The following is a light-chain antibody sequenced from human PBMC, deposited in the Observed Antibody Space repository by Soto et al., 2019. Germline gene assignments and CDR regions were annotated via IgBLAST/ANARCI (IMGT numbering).Light chain of an antibody. CDR2: DAS. CDR3: QQYNSYPYT. Sequence: DIRMTQSPSTLSASVGDRVTITCQASHTISNLLAWHQHKPGRAPKLLIYDASSLQSGVPSRFSGSGSGTEFTLTISSLQPDDFATYYCQQYNSYPYTFGQGTKVDIK. V-gene: IGKV1-5*01. CDR1: HTISNL. J-gene: IGKJ2*01.